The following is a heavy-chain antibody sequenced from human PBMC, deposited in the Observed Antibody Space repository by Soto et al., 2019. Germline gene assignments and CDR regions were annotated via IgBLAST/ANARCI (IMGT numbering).Heavy chain of an antibody. CDR1: GGSISSYY. CDR3: ARREVTMVRGVIIKGWFDP. J-gene: IGHJ5*02. Sequence: QVQLQESDPGLVKPSETLSLTCTVSGGSISSYYWSWIRQPPGKGLEWIGYIYYSGSTNYNPSLKSRVTISVDTSKNQFSLKLSSVTAADTAVYYCARREVTMVRGVIIKGWFDPWGQGTLVTVSS. V-gene: IGHV4-59*08. CDR2: IYYSGST. D-gene: IGHD3-10*01.